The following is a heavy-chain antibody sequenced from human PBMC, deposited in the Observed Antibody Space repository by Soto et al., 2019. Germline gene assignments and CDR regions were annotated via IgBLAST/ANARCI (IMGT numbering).Heavy chain of an antibody. CDR2: IYHSGST. CDR3: ARDHGSGSYSYYYYGMDV. Sequence: QVQLQESGPGLVKPSGTLSLTCAVSGGSISSSNWWSWVRQPPGKGLEWIGEIYHSGSTNYNPSLKSRVTISVDQSKNQFSLKLSSVTAADTAVYYCARDHGSGSYSYYYYGMDVWGQGTTVTVSS. CDR1: GGSISSSNW. D-gene: IGHD3-10*01. J-gene: IGHJ6*02. V-gene: IGHV4-4*02.